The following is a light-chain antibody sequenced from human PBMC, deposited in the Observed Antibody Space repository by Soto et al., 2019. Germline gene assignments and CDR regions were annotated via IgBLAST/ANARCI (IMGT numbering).Light chain of an antibody. CDR3: SSYTSDSTQV. CDR2: DVT. CDR1: SNDVGGYNY. Sequence: QSALTQPASVSGSPGQSITISCTGTSNDVGGYNYVSWYQQHPGKAPKLMIYDVTNRPSGVSDRFSGSRSGNTASLTISGLQAGDEADYYCSSYTSDSTQVFGAGTKVTVL. V-gene: IGLV2-14*03. J-gene: IGLJ1*01.